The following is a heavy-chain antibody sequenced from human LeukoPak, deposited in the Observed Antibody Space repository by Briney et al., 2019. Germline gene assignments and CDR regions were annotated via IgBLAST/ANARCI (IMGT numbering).Heavy chain of an antibody. CDR2: IRYDGSNK. Sequence: GGSLRLSCAASGFTFSSYGMHWVRQAPGKGLEWVAFIRYDGSNKYYADSVKGRFTISRDNSKNTLYLQMNSLRAEDTAVYYCAKDPDNWNGGGWFDPWGQGTLVTVSS. D-gene: IGHD1-20*01. CDR1: GFTFSSYG. CDR3: AKDPDNWNGGGWFDP. J-gene: IGHJ5*02. V-gene: IGHV3-30*02.